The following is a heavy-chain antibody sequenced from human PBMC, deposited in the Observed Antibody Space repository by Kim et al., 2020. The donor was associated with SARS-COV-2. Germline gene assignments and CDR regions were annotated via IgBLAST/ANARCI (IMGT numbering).Heavy chain of an antibody. D-gene: IGHD4-4*01. CDR3: ARSLTTIATDY. V-gene: IGHV1-2*02. J-gene: IGHJ4*02. Sequence: TNYAQKMLSRVTMTRDTSISTAYMELSRLRSDDTAVYYCARSLTTIATDYWGQGTLVTVSS. CDR2: T.